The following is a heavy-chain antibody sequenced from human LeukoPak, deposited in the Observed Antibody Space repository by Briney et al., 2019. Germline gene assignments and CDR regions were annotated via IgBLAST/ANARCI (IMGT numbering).Heavy chain of an antibody. J-gene: IGHJ4*02. D-gene: IGHD3-10*01. CDR1: GFTVSSNY. Sequence: GGSLRLSCAASGFTVSSNYMSWVRQAPGKGLEWVSSISSSSSYIYYADSVKGRFTISRDNAKNSLYLQMNSLRAEDTAVYYCARDVWFGDKTKYYFDYWGQGTLVTVSS. CDR3: ARDVWFGDKTKYYFDY. CDR2: ISSSSSYI. V-gene: IGHV3-21*01.